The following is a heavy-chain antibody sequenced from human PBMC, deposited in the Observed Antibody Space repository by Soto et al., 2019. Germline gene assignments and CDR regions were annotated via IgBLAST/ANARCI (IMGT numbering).Heavy chain of an antibody. CDR1: VFSVSSYA. V-gene: IGHV3-30-3*01. CDR3: ARDGPRQRRYYFDY. D-gene: IGHD2-15*01. J-gene: IGHJ4*02. CDR2: ISYDGSNK. Sequence: PAGSLRLSCAASVFSVSSYAMHGFRQAPGKGLEWVAVISYDGSNKYYADSVKGRFTISGDNSKNTLYLQMNSLRAEDTAVYYCARDGPRQRRYYFDYWGQGTLVTVSS.